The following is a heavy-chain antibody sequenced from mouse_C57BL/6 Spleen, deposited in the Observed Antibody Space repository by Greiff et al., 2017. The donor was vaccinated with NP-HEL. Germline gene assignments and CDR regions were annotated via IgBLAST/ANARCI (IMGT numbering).Heavy chain of an antibody. CDR1: GYSFTGYY. V-gene: IGHV1-42*01. J-gene: IGHJ2*01. D-gene: IGHD2-2*01. CDR3: ARREVTTPDFDY. Sequence: EVQLQQSGPELVKPGASVKISCKASGYSFTGYYMNWVKQSPEKSLEWIGEINPSTGGTTYNQKFKAKATLTVDKSSSTAYMQLKSLTSEDSAVYYCARREVTTPDFDYWGQGTTLTVSS. CDR2: INPSTGGT.